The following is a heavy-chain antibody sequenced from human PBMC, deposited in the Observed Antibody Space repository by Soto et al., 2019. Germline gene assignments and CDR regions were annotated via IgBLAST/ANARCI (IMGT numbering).Heavy chain of an antibody. J-gene: IGHJ6*02. CDR3: AASIFYYVMYV. V-gene: IGHV5-51*01. CDR2: IYPGDSDT. CDR1: GYTFTNYW. Sequence: GESLKISCKGSGYTFTNYWIGWVRQMPGKGPEWMGIIYPGDSDTKYNPSFQGQVTISADKSITTTYLQWSSLKASDTAIYYCAASIFYYVMYVWGQGTTVTVSS.